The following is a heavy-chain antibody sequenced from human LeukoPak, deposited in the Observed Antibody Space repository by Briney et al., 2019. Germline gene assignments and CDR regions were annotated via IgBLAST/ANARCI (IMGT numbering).Heavy chain of an antibody. V-gene: IGHV3-30*02. J-gene: IGHJ3*02. Sequence: PGGSLRLSCAASGFTFSSYGMHWVRQAPGKGLEWVAFIRYDGSNKYYADSVKGRFTISRDNSKNTLYLQMNSLRAEDTAVYYCAKDRVSGWYPDAFDIWGQGAMVTVSS. CDR2: IRYDGSNK. CDR1: GFTFSSYG. CDR3: AKDRVSGWYPDAFDI. D-gene: IGHD6-19*01.